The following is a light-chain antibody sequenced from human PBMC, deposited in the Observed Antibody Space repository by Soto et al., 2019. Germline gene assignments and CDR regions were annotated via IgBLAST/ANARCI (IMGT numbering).Light chain of an antibody. Sequence: DIQMTQYPSSLSASVGDRVTITCRASEGISNYLAWYQQKPGKVPKLLIYATSTLQSGVPSRFSGSGSGTDFTLTISSLQPQDVAKYYCQNYSIGLWMFGQGTKVEIK. V-gene: IGKV1-27*01. CDR2: ATS. CDR1: EGISNY. J-gene: IGKJ1*01. CDR3: QNYSIGLWM.